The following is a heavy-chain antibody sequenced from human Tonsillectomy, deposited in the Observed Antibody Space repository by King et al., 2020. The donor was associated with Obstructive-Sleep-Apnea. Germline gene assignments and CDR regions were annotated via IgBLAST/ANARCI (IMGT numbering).Heavy chain of an antibody. CDR3: ARDRCSGGSCSLDY. V-gene: IGHV4-30-4*01. CDR1: GGSISRGDYY. J-gene: IGHJ4*02. Sequence: MQLQESGPGLVKPSQTLSLTCTVSGGSISRGDYYWSWIRQPPGKGLEWIGDIYYSGSPYYNPSLKNLVTISVDTSKNQFSLKLSSVTAADTAVYYCARDRCSGGSCSLDYWGQGTLVTVSS. D-gene: IGHD2-15*01. CDR2: IYYSGSP.